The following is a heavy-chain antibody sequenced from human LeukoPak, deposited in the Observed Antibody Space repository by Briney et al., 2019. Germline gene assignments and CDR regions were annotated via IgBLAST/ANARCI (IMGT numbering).Heavy chain of an antibody. Sequence: SETLSLTCAVYGGSFSGYYWSWIRQPPGKGLEWIGEINHSGSTNYNPSLKSRVTISVDTSKNQFSLKLSSVTAADTAVYYCARGRGYSYGLKYWGQGTLVTVSS. V-gene: IGHV4-34*01. CDR1: GGSFSGYY. D-gene: IGHD5-18*01. J-gene: IGHJ4*02. CDR3: ARGRGYSYGLKY. CDR2: INHSGST.